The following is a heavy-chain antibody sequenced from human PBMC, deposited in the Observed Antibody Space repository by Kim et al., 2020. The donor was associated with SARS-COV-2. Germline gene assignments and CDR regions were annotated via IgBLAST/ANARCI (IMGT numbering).Heavy chain of an antibody. Sequence: GGSLRLSCTASGFTFGDYAMSWFRQAPGKGLEWAGFIRSKAYGGTTEYAASVKGRFTISRDDSKSIAYLQMNSLKTEDTAVYYCTRVYEYSSSSGWFDPWGQGTLVTVSS. D-gene: IGHD6-6*01. CDR3: TRVYEYSSSSGWFDP. J-gene: IGHJ5*02. CDR2: IRSKAYGGTT. V-gene: IGHV3-49*03. CDR1: GFTFGDYA.